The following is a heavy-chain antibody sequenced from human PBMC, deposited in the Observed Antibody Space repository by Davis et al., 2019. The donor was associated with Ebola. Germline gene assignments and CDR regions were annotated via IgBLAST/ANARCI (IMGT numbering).Heavy chain of an antibody. CDR2: ISSSSSYI. J-gene: IGHJ6*02. D-gene: IGHD3-16*01. CDR1: GFTFSSYS. CDR3: ARGGGGYYYYYGMDV. V-gene: IGHV3-21*01. Sequence: GGSLRLSCAASGFTFSSYSMNWVRQAPGKGLEWVSSISSSSSYIYYADSVKGRFTISRDNAKNSLYLQMNSLRAEDTAVYYCARGGGGYYYYYGMDVWGQGTTVTVSS.